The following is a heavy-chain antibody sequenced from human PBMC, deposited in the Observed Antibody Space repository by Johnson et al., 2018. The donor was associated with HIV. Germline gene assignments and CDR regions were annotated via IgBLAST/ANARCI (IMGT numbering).Heavy chain of an antibody. CDR3: AINSGYDSHGAFDI. J-gene: IGHJ3*02. CDR1: GFTFSDYY. V-gene: IGHV3-11*04. CDR2: ISSSGSTI. Sequence: QVQLVESGGGLVQPGGSLRLSCVVSGFTFSDYYMSWIRQAPGKGLEWVSYISSSGSTIYYADSVKGRFTISRDNAKNSLYLQMNSLRAEDTAVYYCAINSGYDSHGAFDIWGQGTMVTVSS. D-gene: IGHD5-12*01.